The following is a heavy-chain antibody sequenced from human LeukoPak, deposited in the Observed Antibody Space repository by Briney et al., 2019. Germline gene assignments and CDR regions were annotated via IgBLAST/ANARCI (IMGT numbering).Heavy chain of an antibody. D-gene: IGHD6-19*01. V-gene: IGHV3-30*02. Sequence: PGGSLRLSCAASGFTFSSYGMHWVRQAPGKGLEWVAFIRYDGSVKYYADSVKGRFTITRDNSKNTLYLQMNSLRTEDTAVYYCARALYTTGWYPDYFDFWGQGTLVTVSS. CDR3: ARALYTTGWYPDYFDF. CDR2: IRYDGSVK. CDR1: GFTFSSYG. J-gene: IGHJ4*02.